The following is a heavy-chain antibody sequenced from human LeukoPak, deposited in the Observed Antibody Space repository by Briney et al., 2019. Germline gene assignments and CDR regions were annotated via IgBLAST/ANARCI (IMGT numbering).Heavy chain of an antibody. J-gene: IGHJ4*02. V-gene: IGHV3-74*01. D-gene: IGHD5-24*01. CDR3: ARDHNGHIDY. CDR1: GFTFRSYW. CDR2: INSEGSST. Sequence: PGGSLRLSCAASGFTFRSYWMHGVRQAPGKGLVWVSRINSEGSSTSYADSVKGRFTISRDNAKNTVYVQMKSRRAEDTAVYSCARDHNGHIDYWGQGTLVTVSS.